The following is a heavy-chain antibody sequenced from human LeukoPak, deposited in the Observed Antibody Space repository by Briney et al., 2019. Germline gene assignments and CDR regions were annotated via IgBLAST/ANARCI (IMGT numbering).Heavy chain of an antibody. Sequence: GGSLRLSCAASGFTFSDYYMSWIRQAPGKGLEWVSYISSTGSPIYYADSVKGRFTISRDNAKNSLYLQMNSLRAEDTAVYYCARVRGYGDYVDYFDYWGQGTLVTVSS. CDR2: ISSTGSPI. CDR1: GFTFSDYY. D-gene: IGHD4-17*01. J-gene: IGHJ4*02. V-gene: IGHV3-11*01. CDR3: ARVRGYGDYVDYFDY.